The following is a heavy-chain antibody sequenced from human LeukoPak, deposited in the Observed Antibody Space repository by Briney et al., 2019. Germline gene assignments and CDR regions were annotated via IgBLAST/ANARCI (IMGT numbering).Heavy chain of an antibody. CDR1: GGSFSGYY. CDR3: ARMGSSGYYPDY. V-gene: IGHV4-34*01. CDR2: INHSGST. J-gene: IGHJ4*02. Sequence: SETLSLTCAAYGGSFSGYYWSWIRQPPGKGLGWIREINHSGSTNYNPSLKSRVTISVDTPKNQFSLKLSSVTAADTAVYYCARMGSSGYYPDYWGQGTLVTVSS. D-gene: IGHD3-22*01.